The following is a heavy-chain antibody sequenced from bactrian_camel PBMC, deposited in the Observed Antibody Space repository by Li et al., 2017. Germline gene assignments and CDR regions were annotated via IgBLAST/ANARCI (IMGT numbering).Heavy chain of an antibody. J-gene: IGHJ4*01. V-gene: IGHV3S25*01. CDR2: IVSGATST. CDR3: AATGKTRAYGLVVLAADQYNY. CDR1: GATAGRHC. Sequence: QLVESGGGSVRTGGSLRLSCAASGATAGRHCMAWFRQAPGKEREGVAAIVSGATSTYYSNSVKGRFTISQDNAKNTVHLQMNSLKPEDTGMYYCAATGKTRAYGLVVLAADQYNYWGQGTQVTVS. D-gene: IGHD5*01.